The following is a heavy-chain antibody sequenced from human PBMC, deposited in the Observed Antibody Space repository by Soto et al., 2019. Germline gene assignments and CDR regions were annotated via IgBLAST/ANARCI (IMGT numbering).Heavy chain of an antibody. D-gene: IGHD6-19*01. CDR3: ANGLRAVAGTYYYYGMDV. V-gene: IGHV3-23*01. CDR1: GFTFSSYA. J-gene: IGHJ6*02. Sequence: QPGGSLRLSCAASGFTFSSYAMSWVRQAPGKGLEWVSAISGSGGSTYYADSVKGRFTISRDNSKNTLYLQMNSLRAEDTAVYYCANGLRAVAGTYYYYGMDVWGQGTTVTVSS. CDR2: ISGSGGST.